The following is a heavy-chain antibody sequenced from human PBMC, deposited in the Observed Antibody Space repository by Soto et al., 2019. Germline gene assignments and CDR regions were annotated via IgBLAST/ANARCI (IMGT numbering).Heavy chain of an antibody. V-gene: IGHV5-51*01. CDR3: ARHTEDYYGSGSYVGY. D-gene: IGHD3-10*01. Sequence: PGGSLKISCQGSGYSFTSYWIGWVRQMPGKGLEWMGIIYPGDSDTRYSPSFQGQVTISADKSISTAYLQWSSLKASDTAMYYCARHTEDYYGSGSYVGYWGQGTLVTVSS. CDR2: IYPGDSDT. J-gene: IGHJ4*02. CDR1: GYSFTSYW.